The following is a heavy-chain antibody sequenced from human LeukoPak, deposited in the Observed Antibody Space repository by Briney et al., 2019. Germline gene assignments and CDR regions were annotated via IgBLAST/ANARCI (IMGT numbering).Heavy chain of an antibody. V-gene: IGHV1-18*01. CDR3: AKDMPGYYYGAFDS. CDR1: GYTFTSYG. Sequence: ASVKVSCKASGYTFTSYGISWVRQAPGQGLEWMGWISAYNGNTNYAQKLQGRVTMTTDTSTSTAYMELRSLRSDDTAVYYCAKDMPGYYYGAFDSWGQGTLVTVSS. CDR2: ISAYNGNT. J-gene: IGHJ4*02. D-gene: IGHD5-18*01.